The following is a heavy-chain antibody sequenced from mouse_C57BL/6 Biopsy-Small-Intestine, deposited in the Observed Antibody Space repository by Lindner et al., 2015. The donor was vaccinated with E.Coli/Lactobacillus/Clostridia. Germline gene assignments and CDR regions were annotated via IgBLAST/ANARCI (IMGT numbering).Heavy chain of an antibody. Sequence: VQLQESGPELVKPGASVKISCKASGYSFTGYYMHWVKQSHGNILDWIGYISPYNGISSHNQKFKGKATLTVDKSSSTANMELRSLTSEDSAVYYCATSEGRSGFFDYWGQGTTLTVSS. J-gene: IGHJ2*01. CDR3: ATSEGRSGFFDY. CDR2: ISPYNGIS. V-gene: IGHV1-31*01. CDR1: GYSFTGYY. D-gene: IGHD3-2*02.